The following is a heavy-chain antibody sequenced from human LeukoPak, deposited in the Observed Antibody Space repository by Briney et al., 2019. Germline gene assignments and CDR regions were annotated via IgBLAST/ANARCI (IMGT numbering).Heavy chain of an antibody. CDR2: IYHSGST. Sequence: SETLSLTCTVSVYSISRGYYWGWIRQPPGKGLEWIGSIYHSGSTYYNPSLKSRVTISVDTSKNQFSLKLSSVTAADTAVYYCARDGHQLPSWGQGTLVTVSS. CDR3: ARDGHQLPS. V-gene: IGHV4-38-2*02. CDR1: VYSISRGYY. J-gene: IGHJ4*02. D-gene: IGHD2-2*01.